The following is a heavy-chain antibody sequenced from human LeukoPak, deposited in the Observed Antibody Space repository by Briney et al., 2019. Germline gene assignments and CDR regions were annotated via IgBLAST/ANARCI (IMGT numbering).Heavy chain of an antibody. J-gene: IGHJ4*01. V-gene: IGHV4-4*07. CDR2: IYISGST. CDR3: ARDQGLNWNYEFFAY. Sequence: SETLSLTCTVSGGSISSHYWSWIRQAAGKGLEWIGRIYISGSTNYNPSLKSRVTLSLDTSKNQISLRLSSVTAADTAVYYCARDQGLNWNYEFFAYWGHGTLVTVSS. CDR1: GGSISSHY. D-gene: IGHD1-7*01.